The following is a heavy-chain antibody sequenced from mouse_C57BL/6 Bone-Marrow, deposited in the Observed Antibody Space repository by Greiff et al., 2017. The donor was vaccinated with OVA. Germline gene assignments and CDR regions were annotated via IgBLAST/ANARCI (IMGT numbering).Heavy chain of an antibody. CDR3: AREFITTVHWYFDG. D-gene: IGHD1-1*01. V-gene: IGHV1-82*01. CDR1: GYAFSSSW. Sequence: VQVVESGPELVKPGASVKISCKASGYAFSSSWMNWVKQRPGKGLEWIGRIYPGDGDTNYNGKFKGKATLTADKSSSTAYMQLSSLTSEDSAVYFCAREFITTVHWYFDGWGTGTTVTVSS. J-gene: IGHJ1*03. CDR2: IYPGDGDT.